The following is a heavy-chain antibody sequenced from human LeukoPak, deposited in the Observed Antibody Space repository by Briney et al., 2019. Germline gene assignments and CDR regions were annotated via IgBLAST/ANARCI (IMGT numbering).Heavy chain of an antibody. V-gene: IGHV3-48*02. Sequence: GGSLRLSCAASRFTFGSYSMNWVRQAPGKGLEWVSHITASGTAMFYADSVKGRFTISRDNAKNSLYLQMNSLRDEDTAVYYCASSGSYRFDYWGQGTLVTVSS. J-gene: IGHJ4*02. D-gene: IGHD1-26*01. CDR1: RFTFGSYS. CDR3: ASSGSYRFDY. CDR2: ITASGTAM.